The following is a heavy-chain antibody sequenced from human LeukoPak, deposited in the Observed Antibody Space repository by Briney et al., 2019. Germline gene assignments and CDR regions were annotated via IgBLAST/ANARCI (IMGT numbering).Heavy chain of an antibody. CDR1: GYTFTSYY. V-gene: IGHV1-46*01. CDR3: ARDATISQLLSLIDY. D-gene: IGHD2-2*01. J-gene: IGHJ4*02. Sequence: GASVKVSCKASGYTFTSYYMHWVRQAPGQGLEWMGIINPSGGSTSYAQKFQGRVTMTRDTSTSTVYMELSSLRSEDTAVYYCARDATISQLLSLIDYWGQGTLVTVSS. CDR2: INPSGGST.